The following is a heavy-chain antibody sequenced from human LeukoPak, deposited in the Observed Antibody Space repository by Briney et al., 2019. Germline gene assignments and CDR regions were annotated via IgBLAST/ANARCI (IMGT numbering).Heavy chain of an antibody. CDR1: GGSISSYY. D-gene: IGHD4-17*01. J-gene: IGHJ4*02. CDR2: IYYSGST. Sequence: SETLFLTCTVSGGSISSYYWSWTRQPPGKGLEWIGYIYYSGSTNYNPSLKSRVTISVDTSKNQFSLKLSSVTAADTAVYYCARLHYGDDPFDYWGQGTLVTVSS. CDR3: ARLHYGDDPFDY. V-gene: IGHV4-59*08.